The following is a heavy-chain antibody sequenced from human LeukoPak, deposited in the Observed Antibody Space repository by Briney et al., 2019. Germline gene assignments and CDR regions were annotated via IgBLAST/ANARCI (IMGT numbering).Heavy chain of an antibody. CDR3: VREDTPATANY. D-gene: IGHD2-21*02. CDR2: ISGGGDIT. J-gene: IGHJ4*02. Sequence: GSLRLSCAASGFNFSNHAMSWVRQTPGKGLEWVSAISGGGDITYYADSVTGRFTISRDNSKDTLFLQMHSLRPGDTAVYYCVREDTPATANYWGQGTLVTISS. CDR1: GFNFSNHA. V-gene: IGHV3-23*01.